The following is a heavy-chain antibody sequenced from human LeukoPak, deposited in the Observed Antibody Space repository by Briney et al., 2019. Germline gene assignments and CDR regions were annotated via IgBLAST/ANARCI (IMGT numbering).Heavy chain of an antibody. CDR1: GGSISSYY. CDR2: IYYSGST. CDR3: ARHPYSTGLDY. V-gene: IGHV4-59*08. D-gene: IGHD4-11*01. J-gene: IGHJ4*02. Sequence: PSETLSLTCTVSGGSISSYYWSWIRQPPGKGLEWIGYIYYSGSTNYNPSLKSRVTISVDTSKNQFSLKLSSVTAADTAVYYCARHPYSTGLDYWGQGTLVTVSS.